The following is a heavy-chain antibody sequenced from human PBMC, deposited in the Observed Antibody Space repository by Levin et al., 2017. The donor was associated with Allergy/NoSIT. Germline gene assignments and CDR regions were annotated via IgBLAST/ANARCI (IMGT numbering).Heavy chain of an antibody. CDR3: ARDPFAPTDIVVVPAADMANDY. V-gene: IGHV1-69*04. D-gene: IGHD2-2*01. CDR2: IIPILGIA. CDR1: GGTFSSYP. J-gene: IGHJ4*02. Sequence: GASVKVSCKASGGTFSSYPISWVRQAPGQGLEWMGRIIPILGIANYAQKFQGRVTITADKSTSTAYMELSSLRSEDTAVYYCARDPFAPTDIVVVPAADMANDYWGQGTLVTVSS.